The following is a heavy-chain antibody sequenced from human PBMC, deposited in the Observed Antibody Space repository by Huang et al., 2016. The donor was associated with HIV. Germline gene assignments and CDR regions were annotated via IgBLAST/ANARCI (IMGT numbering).Heavy chain of an antibody. CDR3: ARHFGSWSGYFDS. Sequence: QLQLQESGPGLVRPSETLSLICTVSGGAITDSNYYWGWIRQPPGKGLEWSGSIYYSGDTDYNPSLKSRVTMSVDKSKNRFSLDIRSVAVADTAIYYCARHFGSWSGYFDSWGQGTLVPVSS. D-gene: IGHD2-15*01. J-gene: IGHJ4*02. CDR1: GGAITDSNYY. CDR2: IYYSGDT. V-gene: IGHV4-39*01.